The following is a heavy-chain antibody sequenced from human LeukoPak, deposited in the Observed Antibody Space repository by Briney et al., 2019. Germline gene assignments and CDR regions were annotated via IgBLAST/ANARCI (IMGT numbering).Heavy chain of an antibody. CDR1: GYSFTTHW. J-gene: IGHJ4*02. Sequence: GESLKISCKGSGYSFTTHWIGWVRQMPGEGLEWMGIMYPGDSDTRYSPSFEGQVTISADKSINTAYLEWSSLEASDTAMYYCARGGGIAAAGSVDYWGQGTLVTVSS. CDR3: ARGGGIAAAGSVDY. D-gene: IGHD6-13*01. CDR2: MYPGDSDT. V-gene: IGHV5-51*01.